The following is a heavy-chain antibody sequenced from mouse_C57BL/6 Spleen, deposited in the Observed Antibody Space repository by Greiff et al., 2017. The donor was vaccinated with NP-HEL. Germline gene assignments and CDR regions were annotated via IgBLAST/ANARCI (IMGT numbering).Heavy chain of an antibody. D-gene: IGHD4-1*01. CDR2: ISNGGGST. CDR3: ARLNWDDYFDY. Sequence: EVQVVESGGGLVQPGGSLKLSCAASGFTFSDYYMYWVRQTPEKRLEWVAYISNGGGSTYYPDTVKGRFTISRDNAKNTLYLQMSRLKSEDTAMYYCARLNWDDYFDYWGQGTTLTVSS. V-gene: IGHV5-12*01. J-gene: IGHJ2*01. CDR1: GFTFSDYY.